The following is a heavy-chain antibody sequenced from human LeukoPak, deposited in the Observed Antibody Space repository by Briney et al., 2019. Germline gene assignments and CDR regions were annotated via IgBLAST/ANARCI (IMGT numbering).Heavy chain of an antibody. J-gene: IGHJ4*02. CDR3: AKDRAIWFGELSYYFDY. CDR2: ISYDGSNK. V-gene: IGHV3-30*18. CDR1: AFTFTSYG. Sequence: RGSLRLSCAPSAFTFTSYGMHWVRQAPGKGLESVAVISYDGSNKYSADSVTRRFTISRDNSKNRLYLQMSSLRAEDTAVYYCAKDRAIWFGELSYYFDYWGQGTLVTVSS. D-gene: IGHD3-10*01.